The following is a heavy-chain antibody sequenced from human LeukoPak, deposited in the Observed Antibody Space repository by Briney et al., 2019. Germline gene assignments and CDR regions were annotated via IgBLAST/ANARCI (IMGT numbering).Heavy chain of an antibody. CDR2: IYYSGST. CDR3: ARPAAYYDNSDPYDY. CDR1: GGSISSSSYY. D-gene: IGHD3-22*01. V-gene: IGHV4-39*01. J-gene: IGHJ4*02. Sequence: PSETLSLTCTVSGGSISSSSYYWGWIRQPPGKGLEWIGSIYYSGSTYYNPSLKSRVSISVDTSKNQFSLKLSSVTAADTAVYYCARPAAYYDNSDPYDYWGQGTLVTVSS.